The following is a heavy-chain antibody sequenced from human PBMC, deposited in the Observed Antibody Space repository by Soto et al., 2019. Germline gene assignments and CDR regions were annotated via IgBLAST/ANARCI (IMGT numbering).Heavy chain of an antibody. CDR1: GGSISSSSYY. J-gene: IGHJ4*02. Sequence: SETLSLTCTVSGGSISSSSYYWGWIRQPPGKGLEWIGSIYYSGSTYYNPSLKSRVTISVDTSKNQFSLKLSSVTAADTAVYYCARLPGWLVFFGFDYWGQGTLVTVSS. CDR3: ARLPGWLVFFGFDY. D-gene: IGHD6-19*01. V-gene: IGHV4-39*01. CDR2: IYYSGST.